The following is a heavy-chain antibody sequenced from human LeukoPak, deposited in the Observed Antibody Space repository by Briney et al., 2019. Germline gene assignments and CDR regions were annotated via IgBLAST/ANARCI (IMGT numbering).Heavy chain of an antibody. CDR3: ARDHSNYHYYYYGMDV. J-gene: IGHJ6*02. Sequence: GASVKVSCKASGYTLTSYDINWVRQATGQGLEWMGWMNPNSGNTGYAQKFQGRVTMTRNTSISTAYMELSSLRSEDTAVYYCARDHSNYHYYYYGMDVWGQGTTVTVSS. CDR2: MNPNSGNT. CDR1: GYTLTSYD. D-gene: IGHD4-4*01. V-gene: IGHV1-8*01.